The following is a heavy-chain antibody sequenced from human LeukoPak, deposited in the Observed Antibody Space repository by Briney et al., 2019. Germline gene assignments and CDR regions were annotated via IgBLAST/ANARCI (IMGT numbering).Heavy chain of an antibody. CDR1: GYTFTSYD. D-gene: IGHD3-3*01. CDR2: MNPNSGNT. CDR3: ARGGDFWSDRWFDP. Sequence: RASVKVSCKASGYTFTSYDINWVRQATGQGLEWMGWMNPNSGNTGYAQKFQGRVTITRNTSISTAYMELSSLRSEDTAVYYCARGGDFWSDRWFDPWGQGTLVTVSS. V-gene: IGHV1-8*03. J-gene: IGHJ5*02.